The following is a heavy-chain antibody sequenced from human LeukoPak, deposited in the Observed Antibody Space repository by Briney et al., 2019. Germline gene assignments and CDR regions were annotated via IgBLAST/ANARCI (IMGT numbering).Heavy chain of an antibody. J-gene: IGHJ4*02. CDR3: TRASLSGSYFFF. Sequence: PGGSLRLSCAPSGFTFSDHYMDWVRQTPGKGLEWVGRSRNKANSYTTEYAASVKGRFIISRDDSKNSLFLQMNSLKTDDTAVYYCTRASLSGSYFFFWGQGALVTVSS. CDR1: GFTFSDHY. D-gene: IGHD1-26*01. CDR2: SRNKANSYTT. V-gene: IGHV3-72*01.